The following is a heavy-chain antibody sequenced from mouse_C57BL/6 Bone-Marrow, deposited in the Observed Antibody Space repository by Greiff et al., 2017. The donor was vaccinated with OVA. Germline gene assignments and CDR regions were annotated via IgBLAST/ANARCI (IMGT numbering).Heavy chain of an antibody. CDR1: GFTFSDYG. CDR3: ARINYWYFDV. CDR2: ISSGSSTI. Sequence: EVKVVESGGGLVKPGGSLKLSCAASGFTFSDYGMHWVRQAPEKGLEWVAYISSGSSTIYYAATVKGRFTISRDNAKNTLFLQMTSLRSEGTAMYYCARINYWYFDVWGTGTTVTVSS. J-gene: IGHJ1*03. V-gene: IGHV5-17*01.